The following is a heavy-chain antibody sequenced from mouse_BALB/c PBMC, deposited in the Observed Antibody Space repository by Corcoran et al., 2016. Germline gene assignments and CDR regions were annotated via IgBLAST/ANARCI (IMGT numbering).Heavy chain of an antibody. J-gene: IGHJ4*01. CDR2: INTYTGEP. CDR1: GYTFTNSG. CDR3: AREPRAMDY. V-gene: IGHV9-3-1*01. Sequence: QIQLVQSGPELKKPGETVKISCKASGYTFTNSGMNWVKQAPGKGLKRMGWINTYTGEPTYADDFKGRFAFSWDTAASTAYLQINNLKNEDTATYFCAREPRAMDYWGQGTSVTVS.